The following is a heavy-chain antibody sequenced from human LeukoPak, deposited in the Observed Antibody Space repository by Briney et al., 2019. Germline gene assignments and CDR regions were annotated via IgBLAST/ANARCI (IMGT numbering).Heavy chain of an antibody. CDR2: IYPGDSDT. J-gene: IGHJ4*02. D-gene: IGHD5-12*01. V-gene: IGHV5-51*01. CDR3: ARHLGGYSGYAPFWFDY. Sequence: GESLKISCKGSGYSFTSYWIGWVRQMPGKGLEWMGIIYPGDSDTRYSPSFQGQVTISAVKSISTAYLQWSSLKASDTAMYYCARHLGGYSGYAPFWFDYWGQGTLVTVSS. CDR1: GYSFTSYW.